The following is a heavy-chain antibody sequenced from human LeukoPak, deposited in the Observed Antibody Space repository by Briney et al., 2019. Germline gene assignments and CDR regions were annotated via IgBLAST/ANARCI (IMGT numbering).Heavy chain of an antibody. D-gene: IGHD2-21*02. CDR1: GFTFSSYG. J-gene: IGHJ4*02. CDR3: VREDTPATANY. Sequence: GRSLRLSCAASGFTFSSYGMHWVRQAPGKGLEWVAVIWYDGSNKYYADSVKGRFTISRDNSKNTLYLQMNSLRAEDTAVYYCVREDTPATANYWGQGTLVTISS. CDR2: IWYDGSNK. V-gene: IGHV3-33*01.